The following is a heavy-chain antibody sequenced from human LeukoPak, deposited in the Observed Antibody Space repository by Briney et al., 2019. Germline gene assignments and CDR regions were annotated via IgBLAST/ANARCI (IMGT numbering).Heavy chain of an antibody. V-gene: IGHV3-30-3*01. Sequence: GRSLRLSCAASGFTFDNFALHWVRQAPGKGLEWVALISYDGTTKFYADSVRGRFTVSRDNSENTLYLQMNSLRAEDTAVYYCAKDYGPLSLVGATPHYYFDYWGQGTLVTVSS. CDR2: ISYDGTTK. J-gene: IGHJ4*02. D-gene: IGHD1-26*01. CDR1: GFTFDNFA. CDR3: AKDYGPLSLVGATPHYYFDY.